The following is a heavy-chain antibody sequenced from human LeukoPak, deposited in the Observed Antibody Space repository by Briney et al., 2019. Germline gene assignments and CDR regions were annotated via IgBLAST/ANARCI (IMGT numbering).Heavy chain of an antibody. D-gene: IGHD3-10*01. CDR3: ARVYYGRTYDYWYFDL. CDR1: GGSISSGSYY. Sequence: SETLSLTCIVSGGSISSGSYYWSWIRQPAGKGLEWIGRIYTSGSTNYNPSLKSRVTISVDTSKNQFSLKLSSVTAADTAVYFCARVYYGRTYDYWYFDLWGRGTLVTVSS. V-gene: IGHV4-61*02. J-gene: IGHJ2*01. CDR2: IYTSGST.